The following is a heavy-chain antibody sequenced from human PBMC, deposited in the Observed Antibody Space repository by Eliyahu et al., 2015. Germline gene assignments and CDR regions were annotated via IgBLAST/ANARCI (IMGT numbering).Heavy chain of an antibody. CDR1: GFXFDXYA. CDR3: AKDFWAMPSQGWGAFDS. Sequence: EVHLVESGGGVVEPGGSLRLSCAASGFXFDXYAMHWVRQVLGKGLEWVCLITGDGHTSHCADSVRGRFTISRDDRKNSLYLQMSSLRSEDTAFYYCAKDFWAMPSQGWGAFDSWGQGVLVTVSS. V-gene: IGHV3-43*02. D-gene: IGHD3-16*01. CDR2: ITGDGHTS. J-gene: IGHJ4*02.